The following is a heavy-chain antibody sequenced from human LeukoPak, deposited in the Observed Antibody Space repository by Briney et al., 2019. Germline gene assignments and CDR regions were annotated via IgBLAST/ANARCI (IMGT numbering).Heavy chain of an antibody. J-gene: IGHJ4*02. CDR3: AREIYDSSGYSQTYFDY. V-gene: IGHV1-46*01. CDR2: INPSGGST. CDR1: GGTFSSYA. Sequence: ASVTVSFTASGGTFSSYAISWVRQAPGQGLEWMGIINPSGGSTSYAQKFQGRVTMTRDTSTSTVYMELSSLRSEDTAVYYCAREIYDSSGYSQTYFDYWGQGTLVTVSS. D-gene: IGHD3-22*01.